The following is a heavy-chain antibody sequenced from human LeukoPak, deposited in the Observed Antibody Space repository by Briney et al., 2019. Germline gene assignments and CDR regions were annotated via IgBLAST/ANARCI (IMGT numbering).Heavy chain of an antibody. CDR3: ARASDTSWPFDF. D-gene: IGHD2-2*01. J-gene: IGHJ4*02. CDR1: GYAFTTFG. Sequence: GASVKVSCKASGYAFTTFGIMWVRQALGQGLEWMGWISTSKTYTRYAQKVQGRATLTTDPSTSTAYLELTSLTSDDTAVYFCARASDTSWPFDFWGQGTKVTVSS. V-gene: IGHV1-18*01. CDR2: ISTSKTYT.